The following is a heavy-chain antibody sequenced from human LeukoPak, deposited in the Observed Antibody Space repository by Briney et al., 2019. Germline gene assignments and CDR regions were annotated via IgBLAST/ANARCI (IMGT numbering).Heavy chain of an antibody. CDR3: ARDRHFDY. CDR2: ISSSSSYI. J-gene: IGHJ4*02. V-gene: IGHV3-21*01. Sequence: GGSLRLSCAGSGFTFSGSAMHWVRQASGKGLEWVSSISSSSSYIYYADSVKGRFTISRDNAKNSLYLQMNSLRAEDTAVYYCARDRHFDYWGQGTLVTVSS. CDR1: GFTFSGSA.